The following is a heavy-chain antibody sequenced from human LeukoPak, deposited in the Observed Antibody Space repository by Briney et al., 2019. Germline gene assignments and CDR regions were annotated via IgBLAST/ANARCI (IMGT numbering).Heavy chain of an antibody. CDR2: IYHSGST. CDR1: GGSMSSGSYS. V-gene: IGHV4-30-2*01. Sequence: SETLSLTCTVSGGSMSSGSYSWSWLRQPPGKGLEWIVYIYHSGSTYYNPSLKSRVTISVDRSKKQFSLKLSSVTAADTAVYYCARDPGSPRGYFDLWGRGTLVTVSS. CDR3: ARDPGSPRGYFDL. J-gene: IGHJ2*01. D-gene: IGHD2-15*01.